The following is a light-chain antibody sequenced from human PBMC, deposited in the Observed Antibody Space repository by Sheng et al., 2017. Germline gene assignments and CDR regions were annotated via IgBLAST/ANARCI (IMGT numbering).Light chain of an antibody. CDR1: QNVDVSY. CDR2: QAS. CDR3: QQRSDWPIT. J-gene: IGKJ5*01. V-gene: IGKV3-11*01. Sequence: EIVLTQSPGTLSLSPGERATLSCRASQNVDVSYLAWYQQKPGQAPRLLIYQASNRANGIPARFSGSGSGTDFTLTISSLEPEDFAVYYCQQRSDWPITFGQGTRLEIK.